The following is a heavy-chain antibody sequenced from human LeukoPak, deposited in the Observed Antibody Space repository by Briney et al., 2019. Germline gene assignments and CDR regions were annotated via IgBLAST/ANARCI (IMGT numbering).Heavy chain of an antibody. Sequence: GGSLRLSCAASGFTVSSNYMSWVRQAPGKGLEWVSVIYSGGSTYYADSVKGRFTISRDNSKNTLYLQMNSLRAEDTAVYYCAREIIQLPGYFDYWGQGTLDTVSS. J-gene: IGHJ4*02. CDR2: IYSGGST. CDR3: AREIIQLPGYFDY. D-gene: IGHD5-18*01. V-gene: IGHV3-53*01. CDR1: GFTVSSNY.